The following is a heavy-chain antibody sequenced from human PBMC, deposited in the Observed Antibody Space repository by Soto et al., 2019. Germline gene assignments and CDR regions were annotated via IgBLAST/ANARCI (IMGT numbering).Heavy chain of an antibody. Sequence: NPSETLSLTCTVSGDSVSKYYWNWIRQPAGKGLEWIGRIYSTRSPNYNPSLKSRVTMSVDTSNNQFSLKLNLSSVTAADTAVYYCARSPAYGDYANLDTWGQGTLVTVSS. J-gene: IGHJ5*02. V-gene: IGHV4-4*07. CDR1: GDSVSKYY. CDR2: IYSTRSP. D-gene: IGHD4-17*01. CDR3: ARSPAYGDYANLDT.